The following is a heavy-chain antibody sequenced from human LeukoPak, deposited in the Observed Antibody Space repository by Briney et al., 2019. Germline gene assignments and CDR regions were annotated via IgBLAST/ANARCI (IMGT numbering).Heavy chain of an antibody. J-gene: IGHJ4*02. Sequence: SETLSLTCTVSGGSISSYYWSWIRQPPGKGLEWIGYIYYSGSTNYNPSLKSRVTISVDTSKNQFSLKLSSVTAADTAVYYCARGLSDSWSYYFDCWGQGTLVTVSS. V-gene: IGHV4-59*01. CDR2: IYYSGST. D-gene: IGHD6-13*01. CDR1: GGSISSYY. CDR3: ARGLSDSWSYYFDC.